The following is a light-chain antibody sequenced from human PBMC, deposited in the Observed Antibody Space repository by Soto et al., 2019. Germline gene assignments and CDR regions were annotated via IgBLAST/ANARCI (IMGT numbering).Light chain of an antibody. J-gene: IGKJ1*01. V-gene: IGKV2-28*01. CDR3: MQTLHTRT. CDR2: MGS. CDR1: QSLVHSNGYNY. Sequence: DIVVTQSPLSLPVTPGESASISCRSSQSLVHSNGYNYLDWYLQKPEQSPQILIYMGSNRASGVPDRFSGSGSGTDFTLKISRVEAEDVGVYFCMQTLHTRTFGQGTKVEI.